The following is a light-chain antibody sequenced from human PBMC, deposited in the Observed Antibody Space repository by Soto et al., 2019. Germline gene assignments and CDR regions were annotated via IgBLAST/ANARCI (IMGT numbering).Light chain of an antibody. V-gene: IGLV1-40*01. Sequence: QPVLTQPPSVSGDPGQRVTISCTGSSSNIGAGFDVHWYQQLPGTAPKLIIYGNTNRPSGVPDRCSGSKSGTSASLAITGLQAEDDGDYYCQSYDSGLTGSVFGGGTKVTVL. CDR1: SSNIGAGFD. J-gene: IGLJ3*02. CDR3: QSYDSGLTGSV. CDR2: GNT.